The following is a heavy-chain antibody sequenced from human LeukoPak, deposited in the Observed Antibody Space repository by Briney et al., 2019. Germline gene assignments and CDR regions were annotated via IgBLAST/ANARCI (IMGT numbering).Heavy chain of an antibody. Sequence: GGSLRLSCAASGFTFSSYAMSWVRQAPGKGLEWVSAISGSGDSTYYADSVKGRFTISRDNSKDSQYLQINSLRAEDTAVYYCARGGNWNYFDYWGQGILVTVSS. CDR3: ARGGNWNYFDY. J-gene: IGHJ4*02. D-gene: IGHD1-20*01. CDR2: ISGSGDST. V-gene: IGHV3-23*01. CDR1: GFTFSSYA.